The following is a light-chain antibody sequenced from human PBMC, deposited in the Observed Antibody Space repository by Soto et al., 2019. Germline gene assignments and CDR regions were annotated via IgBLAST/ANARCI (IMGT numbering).Light chain of an antibody. CDR1: QDISDF. Sequence: DIQMTQSPSAMSASVGDRVTITCRASQDISDFLAWFQQKPGEGPKRLIYAASGLESWVSLRFSGSGSGTEFTLTSSSLQPEDFAFYYCIQNNRYPWTFGQGTKVDIK. CDR2: AAS. V-gene: IGKV1-17*03. CDR3: IQNNRYPWT. J-gene: IGKJ1*01.